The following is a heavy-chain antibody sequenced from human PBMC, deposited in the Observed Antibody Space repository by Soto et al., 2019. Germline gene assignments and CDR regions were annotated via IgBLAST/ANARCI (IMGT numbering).Heavy chain of an antibody. CDR3: AKGVVREPPYFDN. V-gene: IGHV3-30*18. D-gene: IGHD3-10*01. Sequence: GGSLRLSGTVSAFTFSAFAMYWVRQAPGKGLEWVALISYDGRNEDYAESVRGRFTISRDNSKNTLYLDMNSLSATDSAVYLGAKGVVREPPYFDNWGKGTLVTVSS. CDR1: AFTFSAFA. CDR2: ISYDGRNE. J-gene: IGHJ4*02.